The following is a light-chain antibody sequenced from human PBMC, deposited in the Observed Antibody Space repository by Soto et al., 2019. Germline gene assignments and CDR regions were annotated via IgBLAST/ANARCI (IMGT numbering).Light chain of an antibody. CDR2: GAS. CDR3: QQYYNWPRT. CDR1: ENIYTN. V-gene: IGKV3-15*01. J-gene: IGKJ5*01. Sequence: QSVSPGERATLSCRASENIYTNLAWYQQKPGQAPRLLFYGASTRATGLPARFSGTGSGTEFTLTINSLQAEDSAVYYCQQYYNWPRTFGQGTRLEIK.